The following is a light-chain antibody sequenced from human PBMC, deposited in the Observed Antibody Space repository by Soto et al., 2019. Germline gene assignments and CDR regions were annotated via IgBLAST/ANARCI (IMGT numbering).Light chain of an antibody. V-gene: IGKV3-15*01. CDR1: QSVSSN. Sequence: EIVMTQSPATLSVSPGERATLSCRASQSVSSNLAWYQQKPGQAPRLLMYGASTRATGIPARFSGSGSGTEFTLTIRGLQSEDFAVYYCQQYNNWPPLTFGGGTKGDIK. J-gene: IGKJ4*01. CDR3: QQYNNWPPLT. CDR2: GAS.